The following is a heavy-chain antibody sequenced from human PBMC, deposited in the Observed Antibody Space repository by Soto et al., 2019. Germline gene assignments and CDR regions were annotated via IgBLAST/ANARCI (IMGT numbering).Heavy chain of an antibody. D-gene: IGHD2-15*01. J-gene: IGHJ3*02. V-gene: IGHV3-7*01. CDR3: ARGGIYCRGGSCYPIEAFDI. CDR1: GFTFSSYW. Sequence: EVQLVESGGGLVQPGGSLRLSCAASGFTFSSYWMSWVRQAPGKGLEWVANIKQDGSEKYYVDSVKGRFTISRDNAKNSLYLQMNSLRAEDTAVYYCARGGIYCRGGSCYPIEAFDIWGQGTMVTVSS. CDR2: IKQDGSEK.